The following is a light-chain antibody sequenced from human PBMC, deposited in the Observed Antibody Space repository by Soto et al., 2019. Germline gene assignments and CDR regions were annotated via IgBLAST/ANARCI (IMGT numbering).Light chain of an antibody. CDR1: QSVTSRH. Sequence: EIVWTQSPGTLSLSPGERVTLSCRASQSVTSRHLAWYQQKPGQAPRLLIFAASGRPPTIPSRFSGSGSGTDFTLTISRLEAEDFAVYFFQQYHTSPYTFGQGTRLEIK. CDR3: QQYHTSPYT. CDR2: AAS. J-gene: IGKJ2*01. V-gene: IGKV3-20*01.